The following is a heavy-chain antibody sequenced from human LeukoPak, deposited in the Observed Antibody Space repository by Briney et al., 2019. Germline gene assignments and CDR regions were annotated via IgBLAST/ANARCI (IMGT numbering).Heavy chain of an antibody. V-gene: IGHV1-69*06. CDR3: ARVGSGSYYFDY. CDR1: GGTFSSYA. CDR2: IIPIFVTA. J-gene: IGHJ4*02. Sequence: ASVKVSCKASGGTFSSYAISWVRQAPGQGLEWMGGIIPIFVTANYAQKFQGRVTITADKSTSTAYMELSSLRSEDTAVYYCARVGSGSYYFDYWGQGTLVTVSS. D-gene: IGHD3-10*01.